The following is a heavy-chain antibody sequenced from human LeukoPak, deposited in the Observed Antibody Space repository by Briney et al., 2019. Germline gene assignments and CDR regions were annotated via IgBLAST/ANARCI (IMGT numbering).Heavy chain of an antibody. Sequence: SETLSLTCTVSGGSISSGGYYWSWIRQHPGKGLEWIGYIYYSGSTYYNPSLKSRVTISVDTSKNQCSLKLSSVTAADTAVYYCARAVRGVSMVRGVIMGWFDPWGQGTLVTVSS. D-gene: IGHD3-10*01. V-gene: IGHV4-31*03. CDR2: IYYSGST. CDR3: ARAVRGVSMVRGVIMGWFDP. CDR1: GGSISSGGYY. J-gene: IGHJ5*02.